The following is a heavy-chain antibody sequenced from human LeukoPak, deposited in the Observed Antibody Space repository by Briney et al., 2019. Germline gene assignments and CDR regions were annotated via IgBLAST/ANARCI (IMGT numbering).Heavy chain of an antibody. D-gene: IGHD5/OR15-5a*01. V-gene: IGHV4-39*07. CDR1: GGSIYTGDYY. CDR2: LFYSGNM. CDR3: AREYIVSTRDFDF. J-gene: IGHJ4*02. Sequence: PSETLSLTCTVSGGSIYTGDYYWAWIRQPPGEALEWIGSLFYSGNMYYSPSLKSRVTMSVDTSKNQFSLSLSSLTAADTAVYYCAREYIVSTRDFDFWGRGAQVTVSS.